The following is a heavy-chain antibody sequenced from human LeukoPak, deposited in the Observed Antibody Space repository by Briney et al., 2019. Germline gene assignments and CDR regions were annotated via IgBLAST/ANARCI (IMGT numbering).Heavy chain of an antibody. J-gene: IGHJ4*02. CDR2: IKNDGSTT. Sequence: GGSLRLSCAASGFTFSSYWMHWVRHPPGKGLVWVSRIKNDGSTTTYADSVKGRFTVSRDNAKNTLYLQMNSLRAEDTAVYYCARERKYDSNFDYWGQGTLATVSS. D-gene: IGHD1-1*01. V-gene: IGHV3-74*01. CDR3: ARERKYDSNFDY. CDR1: GFTFSSYW.